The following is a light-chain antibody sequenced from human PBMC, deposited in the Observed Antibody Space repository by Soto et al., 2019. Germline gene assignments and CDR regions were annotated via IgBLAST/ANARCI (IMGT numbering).Light chain of an antibody. V-gene: IGKV1-9*01. J-gene: IGKJ1*01. Sequence: DIQLTQPRSFLSATIGDRAIITCRASQGISSYLAWYQQKPGKAPKLLIYAASTLQSGVPSRFSGSGSGTDFTLTISCLQSEDFATYYCQQYYSYPRTFGQGTKVDIK. CDR2: AAS. CDR1: QGISSY. CDR3: QQYYSYPRT.